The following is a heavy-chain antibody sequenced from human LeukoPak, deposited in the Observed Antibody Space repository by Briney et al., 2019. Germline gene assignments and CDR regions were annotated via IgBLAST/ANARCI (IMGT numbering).Heavy chain of an antibody. Sequence: PSETLSLTCTVSGGSISSSSYYWGWIRQPPGKGLEWIGNIHHSGSAYYNPSLKSRVTISVDTSKNQLSLKVNSVTAADTAVYYCARVAAGIGFFQHWGQGTLVTVSS. CDR3: ARVAAGIGFFQH. J-gene: IGHJ1*01. V-gene: IGHV4-39*07. CDR2: IHHSGSA. CDR1: GGSISSSSYY. D-gene: IGHD6-13*01.